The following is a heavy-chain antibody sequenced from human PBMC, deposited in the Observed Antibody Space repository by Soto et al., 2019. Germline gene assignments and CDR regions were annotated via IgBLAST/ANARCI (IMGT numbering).Heavy chain of an antibody. Sequence: GASVKVSCKASGYTFTSYAMHWVRQAPGQRLEWMGWINAGNGNTQYSQKFQGRVTITRDTSASTAYMELSSLRSEDTAVYYCARNLMDYDILTGYYMAYYFDDWGQGTLVTVSS. D-gene: IGHD3-9*01. CDR3: ARNLMDYDILTGYYMAYYFDD. CDR1: GYTFTSYA. V-gene: IGHV1-3*01. J-gene: IGHJ4*02. CDR2: INAGNGNT.